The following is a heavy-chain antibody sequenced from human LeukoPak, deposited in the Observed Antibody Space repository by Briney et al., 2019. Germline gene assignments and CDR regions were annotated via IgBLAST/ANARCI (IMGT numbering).Heavy chain of an antibody. V-gene: IGHV3-7*01. Sequence: PGGSLRLSCAASGFSFSGYWMSWVRQAPGKGLEWVANINPDTRDKDYVDSVKGRFTISRDNAKNSLYLQMNSLRAEDTAVYYCARDFDYYGSGSYYYYWGQGTLVTVSS. CDR2: INPDTRDK. D-gene: IGHD3-10*01. CDR1: GFSFSGYW. J-gene: IGHJ4*02. CDR3: ARDFDYYGSGSYYYY.